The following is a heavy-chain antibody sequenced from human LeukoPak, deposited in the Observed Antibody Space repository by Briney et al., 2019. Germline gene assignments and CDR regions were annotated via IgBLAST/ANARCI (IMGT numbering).Heavy chain of an antibody. CDR3: ARSDLVGATRDDY. CDR2: ISSSSSTI. D-gene: IGHD1-26*01. Sequence: GGSLRLSCAASGFTVSSNYMNWVRRAPGKGLEWVSYISSSSSTIYYADSVKGRFTISRDNAKNSLYLQMNSLRAEDTAVYYCARSDLVGATRDDYWGQGTLVTVSS. V-gene: IGHV3-48*01. CDR1: GFTVSSNY. J-gene: IGHJ4*02.